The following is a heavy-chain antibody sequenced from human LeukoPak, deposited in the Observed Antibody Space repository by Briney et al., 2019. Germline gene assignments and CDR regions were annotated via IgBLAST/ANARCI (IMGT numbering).Heavy chain of an antibody. CDR3: ARGLAYCSGGSCPRACWFDP. J-gene: IGHJ5*02. V-gene: IGHV4-4*02. Sequence: PSGTLSLTCAVSGGSTSSSNWWRWVRQPPGKGLEWIGEIYHSGSTNYNPSLKSRVTISVDKSKNQFSLKLSSVTAADTAVYYCARGLAYCSGGSCPRACWFDPWGQGTLVTVSS. CDR2: IYHSGST. D-gene: IGHD2-15*01. CDR1: GGSTSSSNW.